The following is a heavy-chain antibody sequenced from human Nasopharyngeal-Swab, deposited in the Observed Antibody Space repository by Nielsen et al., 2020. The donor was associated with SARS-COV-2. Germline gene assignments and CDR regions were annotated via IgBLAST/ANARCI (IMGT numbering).Heavy chain of an antibody. CDR3: ARDSPWQELDY. D-gene: IGHD1-1*01. CDR2: ISSDESTT. CDR1: GFSFSIYW. Sequence: GESLKISCAASGFSFSIYWMHWVRQPPGKGLVWVSGISSDESTTTYADSVKGRFTISRDNTKKTLYLQMNSLRAEDTAVYYCARDSPWQELDYWGQGTLVTVSS. J-gene: IGHJ4*02. V-gene: IGHV3-74*01.